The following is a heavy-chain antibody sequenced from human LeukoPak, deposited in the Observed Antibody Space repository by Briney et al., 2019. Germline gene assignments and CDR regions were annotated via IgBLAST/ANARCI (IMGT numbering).Heavy chain of an antibody. CDR2: IYKAGNT. D-gene: IGHD1-26*01. CDR1: GGSISSTTYY. J-gene: IGHJ6*03. Sequence: SETLSLTCTVSGGSISSTTYYWAWIRQPPGKGLEWIGSIYKAGNTNYSPSLRSRVFISVDTSNNQFSLSLSSVTAADTAVYYCAREPLASGSYGGYYYYYMDVWGKGTTVTISS. V-gene: IGHV4-39*02. CDR3: AREPLASGSYGGYYYYYMDV.